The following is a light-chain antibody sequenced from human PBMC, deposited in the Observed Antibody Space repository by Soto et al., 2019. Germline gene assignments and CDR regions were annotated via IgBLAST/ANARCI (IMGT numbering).Light chain of an antibody. CDR3: SSFAGNNNLV. Sequence: QSALTQPPSASGSPGQSVTISCTGTSSDVGGYNYVSWYQQHPGKAPKLMISEVSKRPSGVPDRFSGSKSGNTASLTVSGRQADDEADYYCSSFAGNNNLVFGGGTKLTVL. V-gene: IGLV2-8*01. CDR2: EVS. CDR1: SSDVGGYNY. J-gene: IGLJ2*01.